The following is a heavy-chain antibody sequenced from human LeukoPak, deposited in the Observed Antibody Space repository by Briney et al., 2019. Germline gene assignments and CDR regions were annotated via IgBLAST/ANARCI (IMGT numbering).Heavy chain of an antibody. V-gene: IGHV4-31*03. D-gene: IGHD3-10*01. CDR3: ARVSGGTYYFGY. CDR2: IYYSGST. CDR1: GGSISSGGYY. Sequence: SETLSLTCTVSGGSISSGGYYWSWIRQHPGKGLEWIGYIYYSGSTYYNPSLKSRVTISVDTSKNQFSLKLSSVTAADTAVYYCARVSGGTYYFGYWGQGALVTVSS. J-gene: IGHJ4*02.